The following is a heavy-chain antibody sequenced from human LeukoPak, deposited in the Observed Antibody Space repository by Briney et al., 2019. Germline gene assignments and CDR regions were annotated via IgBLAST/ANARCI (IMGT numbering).Heavy chain of an antibody. D-gene: IGHD3-22*01. CDR2: ISYDGSNK. J-gene: IGHJ4*02. CDR1: GFTFSYYA. Sequence: GGSLRLSCAASGFTFSYYAMHWVRQAPGQGLEWVAVISYDGSNKYYADSVKGRFTISRDNSKNTLYLQMNSLRAEDTAVYYCARGPDYYDSSGSYYVGFDYWGQGTLVTVSS. V-gene: IGHV3-30-3*01. CDR3: ARGPDYYDSSGSYYVGFDY.